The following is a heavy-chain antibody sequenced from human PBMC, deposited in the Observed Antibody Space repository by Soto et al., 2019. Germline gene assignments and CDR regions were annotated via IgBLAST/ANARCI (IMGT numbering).Heavy chain of an antibody. CDR2: MYSSGSS. V-gene: IGHV4-59*01. CDR3: AREWSAFDY. Sequence: TSESLSLTCPVSGFAITSYKWSWIRQSPGKGLEWIAYMYSSGSSSYNPSLKSRVTISVDTSRNQYSLQLNSATAADTAVYYCAREWSAFDYWGQGILVTVSS. J-gene: IGHJ4*02. D-gene: IGHD2-15*01. CDR1: GFAITSYK.